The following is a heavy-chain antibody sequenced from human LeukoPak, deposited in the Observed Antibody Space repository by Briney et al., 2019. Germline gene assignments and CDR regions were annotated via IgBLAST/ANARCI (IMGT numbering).Heavy chain of an antibody. CDR2: ISYDGSNK. V-gene: IGHV3-30-3*01. Sequence: GGSLRLSCAASGFTFSSYAMHWVRQAPGKGLEWVVVISYDGSNKYYADSVKGRFTISRDNSKNTLYLQMNSLRAEDTAVYYCARESPATYYYGMDVWGQGTTVTVSS. J-gene: IGHJ6*02. CDR3: ARESPATYYYGMDV. CDR1: GFTFSSYA.